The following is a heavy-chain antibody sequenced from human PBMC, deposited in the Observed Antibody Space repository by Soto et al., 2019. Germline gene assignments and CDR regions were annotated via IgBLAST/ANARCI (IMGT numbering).Heavy chain of an antibody. CDR3: ASIFRGRDFDY. CDR1: GFTFNNYW. CDR2: ISPDGRTT. Sequence: EGQLVESGGGLVQPGGSLRLSCAASGFTFNNYWMHWVRQAPGKGLVWVSRISPDGRTTGYADSVKGRFTISRDNAKNTLPLLMNTLRAEDKAVYFCASIFRGRDFDYWGQGTLVTVSS. V-gene: IGHV3-74*01. D-gene: IGHD3-16*01. J-gene: IGHJ4*02.